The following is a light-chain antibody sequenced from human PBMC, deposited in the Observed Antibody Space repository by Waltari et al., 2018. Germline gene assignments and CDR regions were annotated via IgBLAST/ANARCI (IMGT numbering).Light chain of an antibody. CDR1: TSNIGKNF. J-gene: IGLJ2*01. Sequence: QSVMTQPPSLSGTPGQTVTISCSGSTSNIGKNFVFWYQQLAGTAPQLLSYKDKQRPSGGPDLLRGSKSGTSASLAISGRQSDDEADYYCAAWDDSDGGRVVFGGGTTLTVL. CDR2: KDK. CDR3: AAWDDSDGGRVV. V-gene: IGLV1-47*01.